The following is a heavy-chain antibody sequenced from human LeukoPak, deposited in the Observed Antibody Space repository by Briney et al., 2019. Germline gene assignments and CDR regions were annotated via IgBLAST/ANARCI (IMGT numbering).Heavy chain of an antibody. CDR3: GSSRLGELLSPPGGVYFDY. Sequence: SETLSLTCAVYGGSFSGYYWSWIRQPPGKGLEWIGEINHSGSTNYNPSLKSRVNISVDTSKDQFSLTLSSVTAADTAVYYCGSSRLGELLSPPGGVYFDYWGQGTLVTVSS. CDR1: GGSFSGYY. CDR2: INHSGST. J-gene: IGHJ4*02. V-gene: IGHV4-34*01. D-gene: IGHD3-16*01.